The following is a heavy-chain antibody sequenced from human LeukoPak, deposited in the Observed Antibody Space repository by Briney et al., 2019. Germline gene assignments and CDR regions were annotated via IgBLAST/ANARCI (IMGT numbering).Heavy chain of an antibody. CDR3: ARDHRGYSGY. CDR2: ISYDGSNK. Sequence: GRSLRLSRAASGFTFSSYAIHWVRHAPGQVLHRVAVISYDGSNKYYADSVKGRFTISRDNSKNTLYLQMNSLRAEDTAVYYCARDHRGYSGYWGQGTLVTVSS. J-gene: IGHJ4*02. D-gene: IGHD5-12*01. CDR1: GFTFSSYA. V-gene: IGHV3-30*01.